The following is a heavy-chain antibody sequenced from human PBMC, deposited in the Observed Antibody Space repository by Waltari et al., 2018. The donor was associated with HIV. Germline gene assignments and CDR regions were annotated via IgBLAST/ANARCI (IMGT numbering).Heavy chain of an antibody. Sequence: LVASGASFVNTGGSVRLSCPDSGFTFSIFANHWVRDARGGGLELDCAIGARGIDTYCADSVKGRFTIARDNSKNALFLQMRSLRPNDSAIDYCVKMRESGGWLEYFQDWGQGNLIAVSS. CDR1: GFTFSIFA. V-gene: IGHV3-64D*06. D-gene: IGHD6-19*01. CDR3: VKMRESGGWLEYFQD. J-gene: IGHJ1*01. CDR2: IGARGIDT.